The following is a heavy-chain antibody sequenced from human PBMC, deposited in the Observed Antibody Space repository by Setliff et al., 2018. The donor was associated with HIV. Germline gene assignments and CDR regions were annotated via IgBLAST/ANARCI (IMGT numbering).Heavy chain of an antibody. D-gene: IGHD3-10*01. J-gene: IGHJ6*03. CDR2: ISDDGGQK. CDR1: GFTLTSFG. Sequence: PGGSLRLSCAASGFTLTSFGMHWVRQAPGKGLEWVAAISDDGGQKTYSESVKGRFTISRDNAKNSLYLQMNRLRAEDTATYYCTMALYMDVWGKGTTVTVSS. CDR3: TMALYMDV. V-gene: IGHV3-30*03.